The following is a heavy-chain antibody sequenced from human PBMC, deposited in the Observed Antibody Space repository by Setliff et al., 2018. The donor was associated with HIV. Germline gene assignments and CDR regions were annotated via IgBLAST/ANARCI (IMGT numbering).Heavy chain of an antibody. V-gene: IGHV4-39*07. CDR2: IDYSGNT. J-gene: IGHJ3*02. CDR3: ASGGVDFVWGSYSPVPI. Sequence: SETLSLTCTVSGGSIGSTDYYWGWIRQPPGKGLEWIGTIDYSGNTYYNPSLKSRVTISVDTSKNQLSLKLSSVTAADTAVYYCASGGVDFVWGSYSPVPIWGQGTMVTVSS. CDR1: GGSIGSTDYY. D-gene: IGHD3-16*01.